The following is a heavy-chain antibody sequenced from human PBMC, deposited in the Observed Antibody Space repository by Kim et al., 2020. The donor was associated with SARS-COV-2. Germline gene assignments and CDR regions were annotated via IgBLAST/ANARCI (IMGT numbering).Heavy chain of an antibody. CDR1: GGSISSSSYY. D-gene: IGHD6-13*01. V-gene: IGHV4-39*07. Sequence: SETLSLTCTVSGGSISSSSYYWGWIRQPPGKGLEWIGSIYYSGSTYYNPSLKSRVTISVDTSKNQFSLKLSSVTAADTAVYYCASTPGIAAAGNWFDPWGQGTLVTVSS. CDR2: IYYSGST. J-gene: IGHJ5*02. CDR3: ASTPGIAAAGNWFDP.